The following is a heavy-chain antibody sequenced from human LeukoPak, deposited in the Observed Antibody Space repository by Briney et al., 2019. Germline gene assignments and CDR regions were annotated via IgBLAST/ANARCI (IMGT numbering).Heavy chain of an antibody. CDR2: INPNSGDT. D-gene: IGHD6-13*01. CDR1: GYTFTGYY. Sequence: AASVKVSCKASGYTFTGYYMHWVRQAPGQGLEWMGWINPNSGDTNFAQKFQGRVTMTRDTSITTAYMELSSLRSDDTAVYYCVRAPSNSWFSYWGQGTLVTVSS. CDR3: VRAPSNSWFSY. J-gene: IGHJ4*02. V-gene: IGHV1-2*02.